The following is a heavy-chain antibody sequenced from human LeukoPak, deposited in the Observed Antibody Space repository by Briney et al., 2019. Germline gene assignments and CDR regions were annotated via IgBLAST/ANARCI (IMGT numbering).Heavy chain of an antibody. V-gene: IGHV4-4*07. CDR3: ARQGSDNHFDS. CDR1: NDYIKDYY. D-gene: IGHD1-14*01. Sequence: SETLSLTCTLSNDYIKDYYWSWIRQPAGKGLEWIGRVSQWNTNYNPSLKSRFSMSVQASRNHFSLRLNSATAADTAVYYCARQGSDNHFDSWGPGTLVTVSS. J-gene: IGHJ4*02. CDR2: VSQWNT.